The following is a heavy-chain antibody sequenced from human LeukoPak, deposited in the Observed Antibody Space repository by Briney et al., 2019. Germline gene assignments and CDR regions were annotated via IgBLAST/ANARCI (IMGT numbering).Heavy chain of an antibody. CDR2: INPNSGGT. CDR1: GYTFTGYY. CDR3: ARDSEYYYDSSGYLDY. J-gene: IGHJ4*02. V-gene: IGHV1-2*02. Sequence: ASVKVSCKASGYTFTGYYTHWVRQAPGQGLEWMGSINPNSGGTNYAQKFQGRVTMTRDTSISTAYMELSRLRSDDTAVDYCARDSEYYYDSSGYLDYWGQGTLVTVSS. D-gene: IGHD3-22*01.